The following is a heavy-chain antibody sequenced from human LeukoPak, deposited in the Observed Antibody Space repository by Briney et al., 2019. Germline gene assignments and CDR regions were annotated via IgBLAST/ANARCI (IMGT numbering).Heavy chain of an antibody. D-gene: IGHD5-12*01. CDR3: ARGRDGYKFILDY. V-gene: IGHV1-69*02. CDR1: GYTFTGYY. CDR2: IIPILGIA. Sequence: GASVKVSCKASGYTFTGYYMHWVRQAPGQGLEWMGRIIPILGIANYAQKFQGRVTITADKSTSTAYMELSRLRSEDTAVYYCARGRDGYKFILDYWGQGTLVTVSS. J-gene: IGHJ4*02.